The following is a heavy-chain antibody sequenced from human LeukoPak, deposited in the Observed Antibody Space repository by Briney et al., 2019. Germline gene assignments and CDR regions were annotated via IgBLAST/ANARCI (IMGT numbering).Heavy chain of an antibody. CDR3: ARDDTAMVTGEYYFDY. D-gene: IGHD5-18*01. Sequence: ASVKVSCKASGYTFTSYAMNWVRQAPGQGLEWMGWINPNSGGTNYAQKFQGRVTMTRDTSISTAYMELSRLRSDDTAVYYCARDDTAMVTGEYYFDYWGQGTLVTVSS. J-gene: IGHJ4*02. CDR1: GYTFTSYA. V-gene: IGHV1-2*02. CDR2: INPNSGGT.